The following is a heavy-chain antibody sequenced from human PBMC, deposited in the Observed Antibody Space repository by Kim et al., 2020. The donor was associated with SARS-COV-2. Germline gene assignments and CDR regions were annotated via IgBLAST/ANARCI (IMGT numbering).Heavy chain of an antibody. D-gene: IGHD3-22*01. V-gene: IGHV4-39*07. CDR1: GVFITRGDYY. J-gene: IGHJ3*02. CDR2: IHYRGTT. CDR3: ARPRELGFYDNSGYGDYFAI. Sequence: SETLSLTCTVSGVFITRGDYYWAWIRQSPGKGLEWIGGIHYRGTTYSNPSLKSRVTISVATSMSKNYFSLELRSVTAADTAMYYCARPRELGFYDNSGYGDYFAIWGQGTMVTVSS.